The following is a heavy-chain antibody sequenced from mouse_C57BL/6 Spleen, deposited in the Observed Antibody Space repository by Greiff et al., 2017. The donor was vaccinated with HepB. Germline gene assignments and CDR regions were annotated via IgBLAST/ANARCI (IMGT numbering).Heavy chain of an antibody. Sequence: QVQLQQSGAELVKPGASVKLSCKASGYTFTSYWMHWVKQRPGQGLEWIGMIHPNSGSTNYNEKFKSKATLTVDKSSSTAYMQLSSLTSEDSAVYYCARDTTVPYFDYWGQGTTLTVSS. CDR2: IHPNSGST. V-gene: IGHV1-64*01. CDR3: ARDTTVPYFDY. D-gene: IGHD1-1*01. J-gene: IGHJ2*01. CDR1: GYTFTSYW.